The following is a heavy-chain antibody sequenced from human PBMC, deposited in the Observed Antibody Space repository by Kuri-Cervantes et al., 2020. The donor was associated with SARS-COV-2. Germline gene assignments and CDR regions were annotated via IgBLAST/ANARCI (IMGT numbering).Heavy chain of an antibody. V-gene: IGHV4-61*09. J-gene: IGHJ4*02. D-gene: IGHD1-26*01. Sequence: LRLSCTVSGGSISSGSYYWSWIRQPAGKGLEWVGYIYTSGSANYNPSLKSRVTISVDTSKNQFSLKLSSVTAADTAVYYCAREVGSGSYDYWGQGTLVTVSS. CDR2: IYTSGSA. CDR1: GGSISSGSYY. CDR3: AREVGSGSYDY.